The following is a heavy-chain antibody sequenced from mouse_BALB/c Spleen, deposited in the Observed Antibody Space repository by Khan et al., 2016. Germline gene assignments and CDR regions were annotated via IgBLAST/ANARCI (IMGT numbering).Heavy chain of an antibody. CDR3: ARAGYYGYLAY. J-gene: IGHJ3*01. CDR1: GFDFSRYW. D-gene: IGHD1-1*01. CDR2: INPDSYTI. V-gene: IGHV4-1*02. Sequence: EVQLVESGGGLVHPGGSLKLSCAASGFDFSRYWMSWVRQAPGKGLEWIGEINPDSYTINYTPSLKDKFIISRDNAKNTLYLQMSKVRSEVTALYYCARAGYYGYLAYWGQGTLVTVSA.